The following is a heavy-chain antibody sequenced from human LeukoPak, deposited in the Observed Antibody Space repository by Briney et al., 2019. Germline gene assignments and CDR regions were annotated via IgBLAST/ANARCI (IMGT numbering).Heavy chain of an antibody. J-gene: IGHJ4*02. CDR2: IYTSGST. CDR3: ARDGYDYVWGSYDY. CDR1: GGHIRSYY. Sequence: SETLPLTCTVSGGHIRSYYWSWIRQPAGKGLKWIGRIYTSGSTNYNPSLKSRVTMSIDTSKNQFSLKLRSVTAADTAVYYCARDGYDYVWGSYDYWGQGTLVTVSS. V-gene: IGHV4-4*07. D-gene: IGHD3-16*01.